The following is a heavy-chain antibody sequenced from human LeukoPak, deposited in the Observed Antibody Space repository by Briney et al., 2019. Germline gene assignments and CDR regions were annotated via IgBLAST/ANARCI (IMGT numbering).Heavy chain of an antibody. CDR1: GFTFSSYS. CDR3: ARVMLGSLWFGDPVWFDP. Sequence: GGSLRLSCAASGFTFSSYSMNWIRQAPGKGLEWVSYISSSGSTIYYADSVKGRFTISRDNAKNSLYLQMNSLRAEDTAVYYCARVMLGSLWFGDPVWFDPWGQGTLVTVSS. J-gene: IGHJ5*02. CDR2: ISSSGSTI. D-gene: IGHD3-10*01. V-gene: IGHV3-48*04.